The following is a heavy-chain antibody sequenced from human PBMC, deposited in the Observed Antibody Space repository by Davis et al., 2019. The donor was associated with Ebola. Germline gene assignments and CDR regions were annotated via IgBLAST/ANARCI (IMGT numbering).Heavy chain of an antibody. CDR3: AKVSRVKCDYYGMDV. V-gene: IGHV3-43*02. CDR1: GFTFSNYY. D-gene: IGHD4-11*01. Sequence: GGSLRLSCAASGFTFSNYYLHWVRQAPGKGLEWVSLISGDGSRTYYADSVKGRFTISRDNSKNSLHLQMNSLRTEDTALYYCAKVSRVKCDYYGMDVWGQGTTVTVSS. CDR2: ISGDGSRT. J-gene: IGHJ6*02.